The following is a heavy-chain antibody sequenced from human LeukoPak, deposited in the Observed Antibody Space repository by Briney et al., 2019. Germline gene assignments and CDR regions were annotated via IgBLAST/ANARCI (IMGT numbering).Heavy chain of an antibody. J-gene: IGHJ6*02. CDR3: ASSGARYCSSTSCYTAKVRNYYCYYGMDV. V-gene: IGHV3-21*01. D-gene: IGHD2-2*02. CDR2: ISRSSSYI. Sequence: GGSLRLSCAASGFTLSSYSMNWVRQSPGKGLEWVSSISRSSSYIYYADPVKGRFSTSRDNAKNSLYLQMNSLRAEDTAVYYCASSGARYCSSTSCYTAKVRNYYCYYGMDVWGQGTTVTVSS. CDR1: GFTLSSYS.